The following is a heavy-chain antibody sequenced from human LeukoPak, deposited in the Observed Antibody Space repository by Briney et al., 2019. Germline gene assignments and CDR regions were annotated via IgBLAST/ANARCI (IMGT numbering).Heavy chain of an antibody. Sequence: PSETLSLTCAVSGGSIISTNWWNWVRQPPGKGLEWIGDIHHGGSTNYNPSLKSRATISVDKSRNQFSLRLTSVTAADTAVYYCVRDFCSRTTCWGYDYWGQGTLVTVFS. D-gene: IGHD2-2*01. J-gene: IGHJ4*02. CDR1: GGSIISTNW. V-gene: IGHV4-4*02. CDR2: IHHGGST. CDR3: VRDFCSRTTCWGYDY.